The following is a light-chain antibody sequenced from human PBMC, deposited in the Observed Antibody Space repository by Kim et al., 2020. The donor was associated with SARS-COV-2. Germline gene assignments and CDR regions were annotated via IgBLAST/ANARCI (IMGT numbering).Light chain of an antibody. CDR1: QSISSF. CDR3: QQRDSWPLT. V-gene: IGKV3-11*01. CDR2: DAT. J-gene: IGKJ4*01. Sequence: EIVLTQYPATLSLSPGERATLSCRASQSISSFLAWYQQKPGQAPRLLIHDATTRATGIPARFSGSGSGTDFTLTISSLEPEDFAVYYCQQRDSWPLTFGGGTKVDIK.